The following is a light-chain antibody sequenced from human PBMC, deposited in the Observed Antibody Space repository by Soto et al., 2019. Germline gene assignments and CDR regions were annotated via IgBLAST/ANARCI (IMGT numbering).Light chain of an antibody. V-gene: IGLV1-44*01. CDR2: TDD. CDR3: ASWDDDLNGPI. Sequence: QSVLTQPPSASGTPGQRVVISCSGSHSNVGVNAISWYQHPPGTAPRLLLQTDDQRPSGIPDRFSGSHSGTSASLAISRLQSEDEGHYYCASWDDDLNGPILGGGTKLTVL. CDR1: HSNVGVNA. J-gene: IGLJ2*01.